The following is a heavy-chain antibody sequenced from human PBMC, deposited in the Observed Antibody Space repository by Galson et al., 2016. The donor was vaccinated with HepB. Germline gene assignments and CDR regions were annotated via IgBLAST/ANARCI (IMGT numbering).Heavy chain of an antibody. CDR2: IYFSGRT. J-gene: IGHJ5*02. CDR1: GGPISSYF. V-gene: IGHV4-59*08. Sequence: ETLSLTCNVSGGPISSYFWSWIRQPPGKGLEWIGYIYFSGRTNYNPSLKSRVPMSVDTSKNQFSLKLTPVTSADTALYYCARREKIVVVVFATQLFTSWFDPWGQGTLVTVSS. CDR3: ARREKIVVVVFATQLFTSWFDP. D-gene: IGHD2-15*01.